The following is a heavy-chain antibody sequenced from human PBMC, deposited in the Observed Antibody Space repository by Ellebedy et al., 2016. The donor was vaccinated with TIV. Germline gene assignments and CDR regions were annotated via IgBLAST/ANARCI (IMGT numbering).Heavy chain of an antibody. CDR1: GFAFGSFA. CDR2: VYSGGNT. V-gene: IGHV3-53*01. D-gene: IGHD3-16*01. J-gene: IGHJ4*02. CDR3: ARCPVRYTQKGGFLDY. Sequence: GESLKISCAASGFAFGSFAMNWVRQAPGKGLEWVSVVYSGGNTYYAASVKGRCPISSDNSKNKLSLEMNSLRVDDTAVYFCARCPVRYTQKGGFLDYWGQGTLVTVSS.